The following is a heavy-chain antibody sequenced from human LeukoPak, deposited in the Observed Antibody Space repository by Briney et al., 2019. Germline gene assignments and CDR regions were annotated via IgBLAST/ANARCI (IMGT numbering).Heavy chain of an antibody. V-gene: IGHV1-69*13. CDR1: EGTFSSYA. CDR3: ARGSYYYDSSGYYPLTSTFDY. CDR2: IIPIFGTA. J-gene: IGHJ4*02. Sequence: SVKVSCKASEGTFSSYAISWVRQAPGQGLEWMGGIIPIFGTANYAQKFQGRVTITADESTSTAYMELSSLRSEDTAVYYCARGSYYYDSSGYYPLTSTFDYWGQGTLVTVSS. D-gene: IGHD3-22*01.